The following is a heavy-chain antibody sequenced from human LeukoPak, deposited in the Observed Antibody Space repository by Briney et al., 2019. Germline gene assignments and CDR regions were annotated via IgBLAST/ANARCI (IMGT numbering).Heavy chain of an antibody. J-gene: IGHJ3*01. Sequence: PGGSLRLSCAASGFTFSTHAMSWVRQAPGKGLEWVSSIRGSGGGTSYADSVKGRFTMYRDNSRDTLYLQMNNLRAEDTAVYYCGRDPNGDYIGAFDFWGQGTLVPVSS. CDR3: GRDPNGDYIGAFDF. CDR2: IRGSGGGT. V-gene: IGHV3-23*01. D-gene: IGHD4-17*01. CDR1: GFTFSTHA.